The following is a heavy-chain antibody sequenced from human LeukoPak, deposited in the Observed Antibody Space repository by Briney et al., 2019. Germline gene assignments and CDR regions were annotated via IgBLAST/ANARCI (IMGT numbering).Heavy chain of an antibody. CDR1: GFTFSSYG. Sequence: GGSLRLSCAASGFTFSSYGMHWVRQSPGKGLEWVAFIRYDGSSKYYADSVKGRFTISRDNSKNTLYLQMNSLRAEDTAVYYCAKDSLDYYDSSGYTAYYFDCWGQGTLVTVSS. V-gene: IGHV3-30*02. D-gene: IGHD3-22*01. J-gene: IGHJ4*02. CDR2: IRYDGSSK. CDR3: AKDSLDYYDSSGYTAYYFDC.